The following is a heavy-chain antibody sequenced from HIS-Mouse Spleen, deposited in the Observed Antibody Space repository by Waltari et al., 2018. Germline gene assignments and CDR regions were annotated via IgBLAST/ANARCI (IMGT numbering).Heavy chain of an antibody. Sequence: EVQLVESGGGLVKPGGSLRLSCAASGFTFSSYSMNWVRQAPGKGLEWVSSISSSSRYRDYADSVKGRFTISRDNAKNSLYLQMNSLRAEDTAVYYCARDPLGIPNFDYWGQGTLVTVSS. J-gene: IGHJ4*02. V-gene: IGHV3-21*01. CDR2: ISSSSRYR. CDR3: ARDPLGIPNFDY. D-gene: IGHD7-27*01. CDR1: GFTFSSYS.